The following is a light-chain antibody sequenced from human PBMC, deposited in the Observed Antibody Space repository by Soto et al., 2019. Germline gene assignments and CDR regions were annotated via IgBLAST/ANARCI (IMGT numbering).Light chain of an antibody. Sequence: ISMTQSPPTLSVSPGGRVTLSCEASETISADLAWYHHRPGQAPRLLIYAASTRAPGVPARFSGSGSGTDFTLTISSLEPEDFAVYYCQQRSNWLLTFGGGTKVEIK. CDR1: ETISAD. CDR2: AAS. V-gene: IGKV3-11*01. CDR3: QQRSNWLLT. J-gene: IGKJ4*01.